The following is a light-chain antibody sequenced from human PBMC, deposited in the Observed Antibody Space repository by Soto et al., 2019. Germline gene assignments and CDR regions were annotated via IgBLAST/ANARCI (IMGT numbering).Light chain of an antibody. Sequence: QSVLTQPPSASGSPGQSVTISCTGTSSDVGNYAYVSWYQQHPGKAPKLMIYEVNKRPSGVPDRFSGSKSGNTASLTVSGLQTEDEADYYCTSYAGNNKLVFGGGIKLTVL. CDR2: EVN. CDR3: TSYAGNNKLV. J-gene: IGLJ2*01. V-gene: IGLV2-8*01. CDR1: SSDVGNYAY.